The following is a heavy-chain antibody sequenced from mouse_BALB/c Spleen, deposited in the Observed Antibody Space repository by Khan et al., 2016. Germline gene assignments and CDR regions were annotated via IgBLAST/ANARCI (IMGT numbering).Heavy chain of an antibody. J-gene: IGHJ3*01. V-gene: IGHV1-18*01. D-gene: IGHD2-10*01. Sequence: VQLKQSGPELVKPGASVKISCKTSGYTFTEYTMHWVKQSHEKSLAWIGGINPNNGGTSYNQTFKGKATLTGDKSSSTAYMELRSLTSEDSAVYYYARSGAYYGNPSWFAYWGQGTMVTVSA. CDR2: INPNNGGT. CDR1: GYTFTEYT. CDR3: ARSGAYYGNPSWFAY.